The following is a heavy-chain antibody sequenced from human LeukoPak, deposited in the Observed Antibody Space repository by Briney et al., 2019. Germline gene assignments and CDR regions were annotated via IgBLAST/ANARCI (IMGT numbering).Heavy chain of an antibody. J-gene: IGHJ3*02. Sequence: ASVKVSCKASGGTFSSYAISWVRQAPGQGLEWMGRIIPIFGTANYAQKFQGRVTITTDESTSTAYMELSSLRSEDTAVYCCAREGYMTDAFDIWGQGTMVTVSS. CDR1: GGTFSSYA. CDR3: AREGYMTDAFDI. CDR2: IIPIFGTA. D-gene: IGHD6-13*01. V-gene: IGHV1-69*05.